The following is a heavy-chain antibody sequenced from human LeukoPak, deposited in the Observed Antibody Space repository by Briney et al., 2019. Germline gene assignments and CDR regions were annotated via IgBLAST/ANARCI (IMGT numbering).Heavy chain of an antibody. Sequence: SGPTLVNPTQTLTLTCTFSGFSLSTRGMCVSWIRQPPGKALEWLSRIDWDDDKYYSTSLKTRITITKGTSKTQEVLTMTNMDPVDTATYYCARGRWYVDYWGQGTLVTVSS. V-gene: IGHV2-70*11. CDR1: GFSLSTRGMC. CDR3: ARGRWYVDY. D-gene: IGHD6-13*01. J-gene: IGHJ4*02. CDR2: IDWDDDK.